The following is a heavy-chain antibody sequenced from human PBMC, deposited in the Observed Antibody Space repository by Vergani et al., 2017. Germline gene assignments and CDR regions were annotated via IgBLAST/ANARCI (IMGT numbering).Heavy chain of an antibody. CDR2: IYSSGST. J-gene: IGHJ4*02. V-gene: IGHV3-66*04. D-gene: IGHD3-10*01. CDR3: AKQYFVSGNYLFDY. CDR1: GFSVSGNY. Sequence: VQLVASGGGLVRPGGSLRLSCAASGFSVSGNYMTWVRQTPGKGLEWVSIIYSSGSTKYADSVKGRFTISRDNSKNMLFLQMNNLRTEDTAIYYCAKQYFVSGNYLFDYWGQGTLVTVSS.